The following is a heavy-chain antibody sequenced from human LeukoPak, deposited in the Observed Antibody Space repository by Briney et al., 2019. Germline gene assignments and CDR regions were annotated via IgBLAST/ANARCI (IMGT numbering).Heavy chain of an antibody. D-gene: IGHD5-12*01. CDR1: GFTVSSNF. J-gene: IGHJ6*03. CDR2: ISSSSSTI. Sequence: GGSLRLSCAASGFTVSSNFMTWVRQAPGKGLEWVSYISSSSSTIYYADSVKGRFTISRDNAKNSLYLQMNSLRAEDTAVYYCARVVRSGYGSSYYYYYYMDVWGKGTTVTVSS. CDR3: ARVVRSGYGSSYYYYYYMDV. V-gene: IGHV3-48*01.